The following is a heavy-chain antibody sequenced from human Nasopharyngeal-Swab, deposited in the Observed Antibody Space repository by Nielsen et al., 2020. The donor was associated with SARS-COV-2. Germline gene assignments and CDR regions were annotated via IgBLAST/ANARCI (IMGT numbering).Heavy chain of an antibody. CDR2: IKQDGSEN. Sequence: GGSLRLSCAASGFTFSNYWMSWVRQAPGKGLEWVANIKQDGSENYYVDSMRGRITISRDNAKNSLYLQMNSLRAEDTAVYYCARDGSRFLEWLLAHYFDYWGQGALVTVSS. D-gene: IGHD3-3*01. CDR1: GFTFSNYW. J-gene: IGHJ4*02. V-gene: IGHV3-7*03. CDR3: ARDGSRFLEWLLAHYFDY.